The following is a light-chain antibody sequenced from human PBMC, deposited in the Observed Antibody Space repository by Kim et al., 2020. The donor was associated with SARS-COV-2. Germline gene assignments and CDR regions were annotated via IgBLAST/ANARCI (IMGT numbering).Light chain of an antibody. J-gene: IGKJ2*01. Sequence: EIVLTQSPGTLSLSPGERATLSCRASQSVTSNNLAWFQQKPGQAPGLLIYGTSSRATGIPDRFSGSGSGTDFTLTISRLEPEDFAVYYGQQYGNTPYTFGQGTKLEI. CDR3: QQYGNTPYT. V-gene: IGKV3-20*01. CDR2: GTS. CDR1: QSVTSNN.